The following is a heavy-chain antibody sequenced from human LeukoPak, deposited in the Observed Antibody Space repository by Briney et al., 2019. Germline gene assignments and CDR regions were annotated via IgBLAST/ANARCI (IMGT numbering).Heavy chain of an antibody. J-gene: IGHJ6*03. V-gene: IGHV3-21*04. CDR2: ISSSSSYI. D-gene: IGHD3-9*01. CDR3: ARDLAYYDILTGPRNYMDV. CDR1: GFTFSSYS. Sequence: GGSLRLSCAASGFTFSSYSMNWVRQAPGKGLEWVSSISSSSSYIYYADSVKGRFTISRDNAKNSLYLQMNSLRVEDTAAYYCARDLAYYDILTGPRNYMDVWGKGTTVTVSS.